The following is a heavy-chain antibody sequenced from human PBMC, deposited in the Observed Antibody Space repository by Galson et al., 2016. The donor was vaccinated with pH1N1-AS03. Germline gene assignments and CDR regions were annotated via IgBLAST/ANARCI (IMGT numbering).Heavy chain of an antibody. CDR3: ARVCAGLTGYYYAMDV. Sequence: SVKVSCKASGYTFTSYYIHWVRQAPGQGREWMGIINPSDGNTNYAQRFQGRVTMTRDTSTSTVHMKLSSLRSDDTAVYYCARVCAGLTGYYYAMDVWGQGTTVTVSS. CDR2: INPSDGNT. D-gene: IGHD4/OR15-4a*01. CDR1: GYTFTSYY. V-gene: IGHV1-46*01. J-gene: IGHJ6*02.